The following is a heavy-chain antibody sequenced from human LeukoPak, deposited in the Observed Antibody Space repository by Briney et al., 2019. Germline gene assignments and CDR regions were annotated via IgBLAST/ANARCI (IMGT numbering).Heavy chain of an antibody. CDR3: AREAGDY. V-gene: IGHV4-38-2*02. CDR2: IYHSGST. J-gene: IGHJ4*02. CDR1: GGSISSYY. Sequence: PSETLSLTCTVSGGSISSYYWSWIRQPPGKGLEWIGSIYHSGSTYYNPSLKSRVTISVDTSKNQFSLKLSSVTAADTAVYYCAREAGDYWGQGTLVTVSS.